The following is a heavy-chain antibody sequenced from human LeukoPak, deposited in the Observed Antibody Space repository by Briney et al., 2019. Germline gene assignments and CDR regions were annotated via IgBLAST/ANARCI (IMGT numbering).Heavy chain of an antibody. CDR2: INPSGGST. CDR3: AREGAPHLRIQLQNTDYYYYGMDV. Sequence: ASVRVSCKASGYTFTSYYMHWVRQAPGQGLEWMGIINPSGGSTSYAQKFQGRVAMTRDTSTSTVYMELSSLRSEDTAVYYCAREGAPHLRIQLQNTDYYYYGMDVWGQGTTVTVSS. V-gene: IGHV1-46*01. CDR1: GYTFTSYY. D-gene: IGHD5-18*01. J-gene: IGHJ6*02.